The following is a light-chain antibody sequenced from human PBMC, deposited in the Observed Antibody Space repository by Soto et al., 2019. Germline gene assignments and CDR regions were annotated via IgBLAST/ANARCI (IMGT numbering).Light chain of an antibody. J-gene: IGKJ2*01. CDR2: DAS. CDR3: RQRFNWPRLT. Sequence: EIVLTQSPATLSLSPGERATLSCRASQSVSSYLAWYQQKPGQAPRLLIYDASNRATGIPARFSGGGSGTDFTLPISSREPDDFSVYYCRQRFNWPRLTFGQGTTLEIK. V-gene: IGKV3-11*01. CDR1: QSVSSY.